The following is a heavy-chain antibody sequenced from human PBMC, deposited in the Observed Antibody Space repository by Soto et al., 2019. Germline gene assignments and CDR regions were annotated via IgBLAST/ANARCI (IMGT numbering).Heavy chain of an antibody. CDR1: GHTFTNYY. J-gene: IGHJ5*02. V-gene: IGHV1-46*01. CDR2: INPTTDAT. Sequence: QVQVVQSGAEVREPGASAKLSCEASGHTFTNYYLHWVRQAPGQGLEWMGTINPTTDATTYAQAFQGRVKMTKDMSTNMVYMELRSLTCDDTAIYYCARELTATGWFDPWGQGTLVTVAS. CDR3: ARELTATGWFDP. D-gene: IGHD1-1*01.